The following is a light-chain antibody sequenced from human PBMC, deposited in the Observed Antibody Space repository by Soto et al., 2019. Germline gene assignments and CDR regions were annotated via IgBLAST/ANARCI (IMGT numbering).Light chain of an antibody. J-gene: IGLJ2*01. CDR1: SSEVGGYNY. Sequence: QSALTQPRSVSGSPGQSVTISCTGTSSEVGGYNYVSWYQQHPGKAPKLMIHDVTKRPSGVPDRFSGSKSGNTASLTISGLQAEDEADYYCCSYAGNYTFVFGGGTKVTVL. CDR3: CSYAGNYTFV. CDR2: DVT. V-gene: IGLV2-11*01.